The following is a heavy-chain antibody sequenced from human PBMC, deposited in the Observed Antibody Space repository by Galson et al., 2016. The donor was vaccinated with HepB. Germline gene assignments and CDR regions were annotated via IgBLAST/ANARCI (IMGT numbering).Heavy chain of an antibody. V-gene: IGHV3-15*01. D-gene: IGHD2-8*02. CDR3: AREPPRTGCKDQ. CDR1: GFTFRKAW. J-gene: IGHJ4*02. CDR2: IKSEPDGGAT. Sequence: ASGFTFRKAWMSWVRQSPGKGLEWVARIKSEPDGGATDYAAPVQGRFTVSRRDSINTLYLQMNNLQAEDTAVYYCAREPPRTGCKDQWGQGSLVTVSS.